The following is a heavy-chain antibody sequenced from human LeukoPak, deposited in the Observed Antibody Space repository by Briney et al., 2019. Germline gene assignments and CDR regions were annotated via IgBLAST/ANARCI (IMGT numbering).Heavy chain of an antibody. CDR3: ARERRDSNWALPRYFDL. V-gene: IGHV4-59*01. D-gene: IGHD4-11*01. CDR2: IYYSGST. CDR1: GGSISSYY. Sequence: PSETLSFTCTVSGGSISSYYWSWIRQPPGKGLEWIGYIYYSGSTNYNPSLKSRVTISVDTSKNQFSLKLSSVTAADTAVYYCARERRDSNWALPRYFDLWGRGTLVTVSS. J-gene: IGHJ2*01.